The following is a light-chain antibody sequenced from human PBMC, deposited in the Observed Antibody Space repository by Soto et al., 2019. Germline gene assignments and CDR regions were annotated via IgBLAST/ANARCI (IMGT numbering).Light chain of an antibody. J-gene: IGKJ4*01. CDR1: QSVGSY. CDR3: QQRRDWPLT. V-gene: IGKV3-11*01. Sequence: EIVLTQSPATLSLPPGERTTLSCRASQSVGSYLAWYQQKAGQPPRLLIYDASYRATGIPARFSGSGSGTDFTLTISSLEPEDFAVYYCQQRRDWPLTFGGGTKVEIK. CDR2: DAS.